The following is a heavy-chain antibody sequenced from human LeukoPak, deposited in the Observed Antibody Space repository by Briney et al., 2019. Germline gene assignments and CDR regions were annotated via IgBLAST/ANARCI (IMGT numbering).Heavy chain of an antibody. V-gene: IGHV3-53*01. Sequence: GGSLRLSCAASGFTVSSNYMSWVRQAPGKGLEWASVIYSGGSTYYADSVKGRFTISRDNSKNTLYLQMNSLRAEDTAVYYCARVVGSGSSPFDYWGQGTLVTVSS. CDR2: IYSGGST. CDR3: ARVVGSGSSPFDY. J-gene: IGHJ4*02. CDR1: GFTVSSNY. D-gene: IGHD3-10*01.